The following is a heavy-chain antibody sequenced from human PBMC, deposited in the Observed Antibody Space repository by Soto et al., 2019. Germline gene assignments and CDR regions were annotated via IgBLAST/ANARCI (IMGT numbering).Heavy chain of an antibody. CDR2: IYYSGST. CDR3: ARAHLWGGYSYGQYYYYGMDV. CDR1: GGSISGFY. D-gene: IGHD5-18*01. Sequence: SETLSLTCTVSGGSISGFYWSWIRQPPGKGLEWIGYIYYSGSTNYNPSLKSRVTISVDTSKNQFSLKLSSVTAADTAVYYCARAHLWGGYSYGQYYYYGMDVWGQGTTVTVSS. V-gene: IGHV4-59*01. J-gene: IGHJ6*02.